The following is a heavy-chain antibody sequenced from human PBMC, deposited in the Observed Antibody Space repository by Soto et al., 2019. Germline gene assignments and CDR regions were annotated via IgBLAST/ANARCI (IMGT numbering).Heavy chain of an antibody. Sequence: ASVKVSCKASGGTFSSYAISWVRQAPGQGLEWMGGIIPIFGTANYAQKLQGRVTMTTDTSTSTAYMELRSLRSDDTAVYYCARDSLILGYCSGGSCSRGYWGQGTLVTVSS. J-gene: IGHJ4*02. CDR1: GGTFSSYA. CDR2: IIPIFGTA. D-gene: IGHD2-15*01. CDR3: ARDSLILGYCSGGSCSRGY. V-gene: IGHV1-69*05.